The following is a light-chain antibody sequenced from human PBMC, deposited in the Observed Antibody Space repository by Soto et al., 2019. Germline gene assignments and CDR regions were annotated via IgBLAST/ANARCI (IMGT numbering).Light chain of an antibody. CDR2: AAS. Sequence: IQLTQSPSSLSASVGDGVTITCRASQGISNYLAWYQQKPGEAPKLLIYAASTLQSGVPSRFSGSGSGTDFTLTISSLQPEDFATYYCQHANRYPPYTFAGWTKVDIK. J-gene: IGKJ2*01. CDR3: QHANRYPPYT. CDR1: QGISNY. V-gene: IGKV1-9*01.